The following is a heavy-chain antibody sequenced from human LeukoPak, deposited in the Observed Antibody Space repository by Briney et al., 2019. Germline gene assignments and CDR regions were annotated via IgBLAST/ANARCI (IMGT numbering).Heavy chain of an antibody. J-gene: IGHJ4*02. CDR1: GFTFSRHW. CDR3: GREEFHSADF. V-gene: IGHV3-7*01. CDR2: IKEDGSDK. D-gene: IGHD3-10*01. Sequence: GGSLRLSCAASGFTFSRHWMSWVRQAPGEGLEWVANIKEDGSDKYYVDSVKGRFTISRDNAQNSVYLQMNSLRAEDTAVYYCGREEFHSADFRGQGTLVTVSS.